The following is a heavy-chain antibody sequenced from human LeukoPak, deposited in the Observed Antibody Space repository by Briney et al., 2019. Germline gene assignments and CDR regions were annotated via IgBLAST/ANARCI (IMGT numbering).Heavy chain of an antibody. Sequence: GGSLRLSCAASGFTFSSYWMHWVRQAPGKGLVWVSHINSDGSSTTYADSVKGRFTISRDNAKNSLYLQMNSLRAEDTAVYYCARYYYDSSGYYQKDYWGQGTLVTVSS. D-gene: IGHD3-22*01. CDR1: GFTFSSYW. J-gene: IGHJ4*02. CDR2: INSDGSST. V-gene: IGHV3-74*01. CDR3: ARYYYDSSGYYQKDY.